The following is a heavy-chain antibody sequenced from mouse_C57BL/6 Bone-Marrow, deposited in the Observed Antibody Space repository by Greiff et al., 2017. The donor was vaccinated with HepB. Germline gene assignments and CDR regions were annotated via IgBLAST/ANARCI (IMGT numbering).Heavy chain of an antibody. CDR2: IYPGSGNT. CDR3: ARYNDYDRDFDV. CDR1: GYTFTDYY. V-gene: IGHV1-76*01. D-gene: IGHD2-4*01. J-gene: IGHJ1*03. Sequence: QVQLKESGAELVRPGASVKLSCKASGYTFTDYYINWVKQRPGQGLEWIARIYPGSGNTYYNEKFKGKATLTAEKSSSTAYMQLSSLTSEDSAVYFCARYNDYDRDFDVWGTGTTVTVSS.